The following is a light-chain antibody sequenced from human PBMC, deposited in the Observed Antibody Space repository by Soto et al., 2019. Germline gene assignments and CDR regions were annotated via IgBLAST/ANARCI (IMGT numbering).Light chain of an antibody. Sequence: QSVLTQPASVSGSPGQSITISCTGTSSDVGGYNYVSWYQQHPGKAPKLMIYEVSNRPSGVSNRFSGSKSGNTASLTVSGLQAEDEAAYYCSSYTRSSARVFGGGTKVTVL. CDR3: SSYTRSSARV. CDR2: EVS. V-gene: IGLV2-14*01. J-gene: IGLJ2*01. CDR1: SSDVGGYNY.